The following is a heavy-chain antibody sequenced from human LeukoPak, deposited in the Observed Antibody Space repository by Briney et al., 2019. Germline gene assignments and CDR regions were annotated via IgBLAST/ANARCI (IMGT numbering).Heavy chain of an antibody. V-gene: IGHV3-23*01. CDR2: ISGSGGST. D-gene: IGHD6-19*01. CDR3: ARDQWVVQQWLVPGGWFDP. CDR1: GFTFSSYG. J-gene: IGHJ5*02. Sequence: PGGSLRLSCAASGFTFSSYGMSWVRQAPGKGLEWVSAISGSGGSTYYADSVKGRFTISRDNAKNTLYLQMNSLRAEDTAVYYCARDQWVVQQWLVPGGWFDPWGQGTLVTVSS.